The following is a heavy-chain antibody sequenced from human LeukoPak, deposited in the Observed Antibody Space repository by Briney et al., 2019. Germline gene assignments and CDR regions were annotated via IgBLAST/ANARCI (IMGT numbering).Heavy chain of an antibody. CDR3: ARGPGGYSYGYYFDY. V-gene: IGHV4-59*01. Sequence: SETLSLTCAVSGGSISSYYWSWFRQPPGKGLEWIGFFYYSGSTNYNPSLKSRATISVDTSKNHFSLKLSSVTAADTAVYYCARGPGGYSYGYYFDYWGQGTLVTVSS. CDR2: FYYSGST. D-gene: IGHD5-18*01. J-gene: IGHJ4*02. CDR1: GGSISSYY.